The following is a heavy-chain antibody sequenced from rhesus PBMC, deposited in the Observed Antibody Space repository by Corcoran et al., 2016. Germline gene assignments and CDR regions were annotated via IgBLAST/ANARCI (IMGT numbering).Heavy chain of an antibody. D-gene: IGHD2-15*01. J-gene: IGHJ2*01. CDR2: IGGMSGST. CDR3: ARVAMFGGYCSSTYCSSGWYFDL. Sequence: QVQLQESGPGLVKPSETLSLTCAVSGYYISRGYGWRWLRTPPGTGAESVGNIGGMSGSTNYHHSLKSRVTISKDTSKNQFSLKLSSVTAADTAVYYCARVAMFGGYCSSTYCSSGWYFDLWGPGTPITISS. CDR1: GYYISRGYG. V-gene: IGHV4-127*01.